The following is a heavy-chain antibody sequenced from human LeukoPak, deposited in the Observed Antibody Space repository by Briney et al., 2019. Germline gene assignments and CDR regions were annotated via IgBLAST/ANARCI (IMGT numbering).Heavy chain of an antibody. CDR3: ARDRFPDY. Sequence: SETLSLTCTVSGGSIGSYYWSWIRQPPGKGLEWIGYIYYSGSTNYNPSLKSRVTISVDTSKNQFSLKLSSVTAADTAVYYCARDRFPDYWGQGTLVTVSS. J-gene: IGHJ4*02. CDR2: IYYSGST. V-gene: IGHV4-59*01. CDR1: GGSIGSYY.